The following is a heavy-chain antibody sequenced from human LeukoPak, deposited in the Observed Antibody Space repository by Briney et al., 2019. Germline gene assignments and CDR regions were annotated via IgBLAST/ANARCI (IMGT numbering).Heavy chain of an antibody. CDR1: GGTFSSYA. CDR2: IIPIFGTA. J-gene: IGHJ3*02. V-gene: IGHV1-69*13. D-gene: IGHD2-2*01. CDR3: AREREGHCSSTSCYHDAFDI. Sequence: GASVKVSCKASGGTFSSYAISWVRQTPGQGLEWMGGIIPIFGTANYAQKFQGRVTVTADESTSTAYMELSSLRSEDTAVYYCAREREGHCSSTSCYHDAFDIWGQGTMVTVSS.